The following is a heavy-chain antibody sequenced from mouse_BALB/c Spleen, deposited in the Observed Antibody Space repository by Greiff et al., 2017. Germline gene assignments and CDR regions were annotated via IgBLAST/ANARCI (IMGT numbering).Heavy chain of an antibody. CDR1: GYAFTNYL. J-gene: IGHJ2*01. CDR2: INPGSGGT. V-gene: IGHV1-54*01. CDR3: ARGMGNNLYYLDN. Sequence: QVQLQQSGAELVRPGTSVKVSCKASGYAFTNYLIEWVKQRPGQGLEWIGVINPGSGGTNYNEKFKGKATLTADKSSSTAYMQLSSLTSDDSAVYFCARGMGNNLYYLDNGGQGTTLTVSS. D-gene: IGHD2-1*01.